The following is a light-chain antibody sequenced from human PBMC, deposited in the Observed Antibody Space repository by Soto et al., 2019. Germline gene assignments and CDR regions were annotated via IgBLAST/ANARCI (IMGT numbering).Light chain of an antibody. CDR3: QQYNDWPLT. Sequence: EIVLTQSPATLSVSPGERATLSCRASQSVSSNLAWYQQKPGQAPSLLIYDISARATGIPTRFSVSGSGTEFTLTISSLQSEDFAVYYCQQYNDWPLTFGGGTKVEIK. CDR2: DIS. CDR1: QSVSSN. J-gene: IGKJ4*01. V-gene: IGKV3D-15*01.